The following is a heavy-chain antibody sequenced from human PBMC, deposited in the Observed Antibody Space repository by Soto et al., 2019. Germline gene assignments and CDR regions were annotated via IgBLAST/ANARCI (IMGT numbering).Heavy chain of an antibody. Sequence: DVQLLESGGGLIQWGGSLRLSCVTSGFTLSTYGRTWVRQAPGKGLEWVSYGGSGGSRYYAESVKGRFTISRDNSKNTLSLEMNSLRAEDTATYYCVKFRGRAYPYYYMDVWGNGTTVTVFS. V-gene: IGHV3-23*01. CDR3: VKFRGRAYPYYYMDV. CDR2: YGGSGGSR. J-gene: IGHJ6*03. CDR1: GFTLSTYG. D-gene: IGHD3-10*01.